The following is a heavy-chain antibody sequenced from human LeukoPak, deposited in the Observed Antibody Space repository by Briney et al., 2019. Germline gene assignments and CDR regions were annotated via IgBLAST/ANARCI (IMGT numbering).Heavy chain of an antibody. CDR2: FDPEDGET. CDR1: GYTLTELS. J-gene: IGHJ4*02. Sequence: ASVKVSCKVSGYTLTELSMHWVRQAPGKGLEWMGGFDPEDGETIYAQKFQGRVTMTEDTSTDTAYMELSSLRSEDTAVYYCATGPAYCGGDCYWVYWGQGTLVTVSS. V-gene: IGHV1-24*01. D-gene: IGHD2-21*01. CDR3: ATGPAYCGGDCYWVY.